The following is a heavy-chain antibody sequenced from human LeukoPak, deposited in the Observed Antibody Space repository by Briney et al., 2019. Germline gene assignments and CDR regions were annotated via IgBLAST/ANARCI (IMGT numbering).Heavy chain of an antibody. D-gene: IGHD6-13*01. Sequence: GGSLRLSCAASGFTVSSNYLSWVRQAPGKGLEWVSVIYSGGSTYYADSVKGRFTISRDNSKNTLYLQMNSLRAEDTAVYYCASGIAAAYYFDYWGQGTVVTVSS. CDR3: ASGIAAAYYFDY. J-gene: IGHJ4*02. V-gene: IGHV3-53*01. CDR2: IYSGGST. CDR1: GFTVSSNY.